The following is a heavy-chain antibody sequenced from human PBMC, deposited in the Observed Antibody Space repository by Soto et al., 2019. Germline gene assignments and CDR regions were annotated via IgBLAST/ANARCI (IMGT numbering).Heavy chain of an antibody. Sequence: GGSLRLSCAASGFFFNTYAVHWVRQAPGKGLEWVAAISNDETKKYFADSVKGRASISRDSSKNTVYLQMDSLRAEDTAVYYCARSIAVAGLDYWGPGTLVTVSS. CDR1: GFFFNTYA. D-gene: IGHD6-19*01. CDR2: ISNDETKK. CDR3: ARSIAVAGLDY. V-gene: IGHV3-30-3*01. J-gene: IGHJ4*02.